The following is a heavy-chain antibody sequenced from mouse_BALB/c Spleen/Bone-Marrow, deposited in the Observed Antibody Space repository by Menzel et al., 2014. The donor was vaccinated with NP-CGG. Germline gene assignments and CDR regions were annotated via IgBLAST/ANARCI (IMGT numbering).Heavy chain of an antibody. CDR2: INPDRSTI. D-gene: IGHD1-2*01. V-gene: IGHV4-1*02. J-gene: IGHJ3*01. Sequence: LVESGGSLKPSCAASGFDFSTFWMSWVRQAPGKGLEWIGEINPDRSTINYRPSLKDKFIISRDNAKNTLYLLMSKVRSEDTALYYCARLHYYGYGAYWGQGTLVTVSA. CDR1: GFDFSTFW. CDR3: ARLHYYGYGAY.